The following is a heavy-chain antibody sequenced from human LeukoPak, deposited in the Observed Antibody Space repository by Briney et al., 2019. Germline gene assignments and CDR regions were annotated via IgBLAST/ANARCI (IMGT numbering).Heavy chain of an antibody. CDR2: ISGSGGST. J-gene: IGHJ4*02. CDR1: GFTFSSYA. D-gene: IGHD2-2*01. CDR3: AKDPDIVVVPPDY. Sequence: PGGSLRLSCAASGFTFSSYAMSWVRQAPGKGLEWDSAISGSGGSTYYADSVKGRFTISRDNSKNTLYLQMNSLRAEDTAVYYCAKDPDIVVVPPDYWGQGTLVTVSS. V-gene: IGHV3-23*01.